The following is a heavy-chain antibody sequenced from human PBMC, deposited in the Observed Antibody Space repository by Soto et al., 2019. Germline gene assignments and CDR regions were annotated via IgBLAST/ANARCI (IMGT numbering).Heavy chain of an antibody. D-gene: IGHD3-3*02. CDR1: GGSISSTKHY. J-gene: IGHJ4*02. V-gene: IGHV4-39*01. Sequence: SETLSLTCTVSGGSISSTKHYWGWIRQPPGKGLEWIGSMFYGVSTYYNPSLKSRVTVSVDTSKNQFSLNLRSVTAADTAVYYCARLPSRHLVDYWGQGTLVTVSS. CDR2: MFYGVST. CDR3: ARLPSRHLVDY.